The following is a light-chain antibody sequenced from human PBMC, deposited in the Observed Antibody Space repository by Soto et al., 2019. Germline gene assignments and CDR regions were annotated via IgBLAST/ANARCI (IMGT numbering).Light chain of an antibody. J-gene: IGKJ2*01. CDR3: QQYGSSPGYT. V-gene: IGKV3-20*01. CDR1: QSVRSSY. Sequence: EMLLTQSPGTLSLSPGERATLSCRASQSVRSSYFAWYQQKPGQAPRLLIYGASSRATGIPDRFSGSGSGTDFTLTISRLEPEDFAVYYCQQYGSSPGYTFGQGTKLEIK. CDR2: GAS.